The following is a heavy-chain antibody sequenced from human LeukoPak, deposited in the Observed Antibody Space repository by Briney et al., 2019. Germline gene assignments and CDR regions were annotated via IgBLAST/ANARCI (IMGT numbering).Heavy chain of an antibody. V-gene: IGHV3-30*03. CDR1: GFTFSTYV. CDR3: AMRIGDFWSGYFDY. J-gene: IGHJ4*02. CDR2: ISYDGSNK. D-gene: IGHD3-3*01. Sequence: GGSLRLSCAASGFTFSTYVMHWVRQAPGKGLEWVAVISYDGSNKYYADSVKGRFTISRVNSKNTLYLQMNSLRAEDTAVYYCAMRIGDFWSGYFDYWGQGALVTVSS.